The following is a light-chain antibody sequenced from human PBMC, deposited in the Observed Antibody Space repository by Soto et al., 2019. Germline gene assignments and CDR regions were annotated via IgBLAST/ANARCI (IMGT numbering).Light chain of an antibody. Sequence: EIVLTQSPGTLSLSPGERATLTCRASQSVSSSYLALYQQKPGQAPRLRIYGASTRATGIPDRFSGSGSGRDFTLTVRRLEPEDFAVYYCQQYGNSPGTFGQGTKVEIK. CDR3: QQYGNSPGT. J-gene: IGKJ1*01. CDR1: QSVSSSY. CDR2: GAS. V-gene: IGKV3-20*01.